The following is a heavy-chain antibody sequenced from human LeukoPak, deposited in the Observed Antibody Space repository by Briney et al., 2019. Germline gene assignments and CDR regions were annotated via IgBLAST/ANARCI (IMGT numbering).Heavy chain of an antibody. Sequence: GASVKVSCKAPAYTLSNYGITWVRQAPGQGLEWMGGISGYSGKTNYAQKLQGRVTMTTDTSTSTAYMELRSLRSDDTAVYYCASGGLTWDYYFDYWGQGTLVTVSS. CDR2: ISGYSGKT. CDR3: ASGGLTWDYYFDY. D-gene: IGHD1-26*01. CDR1: AYTLSNYG. J-gene: IGHJ4*02. V-gene: IGHV1-18*01.